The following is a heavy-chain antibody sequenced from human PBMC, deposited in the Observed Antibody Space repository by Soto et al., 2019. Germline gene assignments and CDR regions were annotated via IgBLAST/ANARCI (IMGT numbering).Heavy chain of an antibody. J-gene: IGHJ4*02. Sequence: EVQLLESGGGLVQPGGSLRLSCAASGFTFSSYAMSWVRQAPGKGLEWVSAISGSGGSTYYADSVKGRFTISRDNSKNTLYLQMNSLRAEDTAVYYCAKDRRPSILTGYSPVFDYWGQGTLVTVSS. V-gene: IGHV3-23*01. CDR2: ISGSGGST. CDR1: GFTFSSYA. D-gene: IGHD3-9*01. CDR3: AKDRRPSILTGYSPVFDY.